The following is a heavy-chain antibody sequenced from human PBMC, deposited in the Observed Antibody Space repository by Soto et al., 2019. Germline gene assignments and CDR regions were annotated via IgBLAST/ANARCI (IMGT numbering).Heavy chain of an antibody. CDR2: ISYDGSNK. Sequence: QVQLVESGGGVVQPGRSLRLSCAASGFTFSSYGMHWVRQAPGKGLEWVAVISYDGSNKYYADSVKGRFTISRDNSKNTLYLQMNSLRAEDTAVYYCAKDPEFRGVWGSYRPYYFDYWGQGTLVTVSS. D-gene: IGHD3-16*02. V-gene: IGHV3-30*18. CDR1: GFTFSSYG. CDR3: AKDPEFRGVWGSYRPYYFDY. J-gene: IGHJ4*02.